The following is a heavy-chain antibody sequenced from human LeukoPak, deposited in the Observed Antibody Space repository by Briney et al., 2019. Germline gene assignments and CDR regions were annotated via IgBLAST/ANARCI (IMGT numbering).Heavy chain of an antibody. CDR2: ISSSSGYI. CDR3: ARDSGYCSSTGCYVHHFDY. J-gene: IGHJ4*02. D-gene: IGHD2-2*01. Sequence: GGSLRLSCAASGFTFNSYSMNWVRQTPGKGLEWVSFISSSSGYINYADSVKGRFTVSRDNAKNSLYLQMNSLRAEDTAVYYCARDSGYCSSTGCYVHHFDYWGQGTLVTVSS. CDR1: GFTFNSYS. V-gene: IGHV3-21*01.